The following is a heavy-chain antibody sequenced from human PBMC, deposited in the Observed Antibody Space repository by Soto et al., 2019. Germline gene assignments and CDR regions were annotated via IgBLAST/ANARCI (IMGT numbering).Heavy chain of an antibody. D-gene: IGHD3-3*01. J-gene: IGHJ6*02. Sequence: ASVKVSCKASGYTFTGYYMHWVRQAPGQGLEWMGWINPNSGGTNYAQKFQGWVTMTRDTSISTAYMELSRLRSDDTAVYYCARGAMDYDFWSGYYPLYYYGMDVWGQGTTVTVSS. CDR3: ARGAMDYDFWSGYYPLYYYGMDV. CDR2: INPNSGGT. V-gene: IGHV1-2*04. CDR1: GYTFTGYY.